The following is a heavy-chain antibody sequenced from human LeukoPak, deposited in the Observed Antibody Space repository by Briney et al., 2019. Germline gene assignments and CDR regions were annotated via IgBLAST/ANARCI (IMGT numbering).Heavy chain of an antibody. CDR2: IYYSGST. V-gene: IGHV4-39*07. Sequence: SETLSLTCTVSGGSISSSSYYWGWIRQPPGKGLEWIGSIYYSGSTYYNPSLKSRVTISVDTSKNQFSLKLSSVTAADTAVYYCARVEYSHPVGYYYYMDVWGKGTTVTVSS. J-gene: IGHJ6*03. CDR1: GGSISSSSYY. CDR3: ARVEYSHPVGYYYYMDV. D-gene: IGHD5-18*01.